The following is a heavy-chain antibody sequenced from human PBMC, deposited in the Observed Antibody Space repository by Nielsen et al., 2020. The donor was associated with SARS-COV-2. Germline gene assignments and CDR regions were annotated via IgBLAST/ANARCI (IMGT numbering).Heavy chain of an antibody. D-gene: IGHD5-12*01. V-gene: IGHV6-1*01. CDR1: GDSFSSNSAA. CDR3: ASGGYDLDNNWFDP. Sequence: SQTLSLTCAISGDSFSSNSAAWNWIRQSPSRGLEWLGRTYYRSKWYNDYAVSVKSRITINPDTSKNQFSLQLNSVTPEDTAVYYCASGGYDLDNNWFDPWGQGTLVTVSS. CDR2: TYYRSKWYN. J-gene: IGHJ5*02.